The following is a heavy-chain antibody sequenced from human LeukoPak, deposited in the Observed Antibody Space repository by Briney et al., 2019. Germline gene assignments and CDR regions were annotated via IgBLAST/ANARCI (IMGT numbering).Heavy chain of an antibody. D-gene: IGHD6-13*01. V-gene: IGHV3-9*01. CDR1: GFTFDDYA. J-gene: IGHJ4*02. CDR2: ISWNSGSI. Sequence: AGRSLRLSCAASGFTFDDYAMHWVRQAPGKGLEWVSGISWNSGSIGYADSVKGRFTISRDNAKNSLYLQMNSLRAEDTALYYCAKDIGAAADLGLDYWGQGTLVTVSS. CDR3: AKDIGAAADLGLDY.